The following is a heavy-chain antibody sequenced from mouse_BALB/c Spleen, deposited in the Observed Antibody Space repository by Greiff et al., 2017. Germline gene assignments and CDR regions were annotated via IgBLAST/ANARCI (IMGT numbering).Heavy chain of an antibody. Sequence: QVQLQQSGAELVRPGTSVKVSCKASGYAFTNYLIEWVKQRPGQGLEWIGVINPGSGGTNYNEKFKGKATLTADKSSSTAYMQLSSLTSDDSAVYCCARAGFGYFAYWGQGTLVTVSA. CDR2: INPGSGGT. V-gene: IGHV1-54*01. CDR1: GYAFTNYL. CDR3: ARAGFGYFAY. J-gene: IGHJ3*01. D-gene: IGHD2-2*01.